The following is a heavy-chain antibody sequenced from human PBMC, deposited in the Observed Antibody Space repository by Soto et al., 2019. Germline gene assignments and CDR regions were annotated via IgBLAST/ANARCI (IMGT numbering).Heavy chain of an antibody. J-gene: IGHJ6*02. CDR1: GYTFTGYY. CDR3: ARGARGYSGYDFNYYYGMDV. CDR2: INPNSGGT. Sequence: ASVKVSCKASGYTFTGYYMHWVRQAPGQGLEWMGWINPNSGGTNYAQKFQGRVTMTRDTSISTAYMELSRLRSDDTAVYYCARGARGYSGYDFNYYYGMDVWGQGTTVTASS. D-gene: IGHD5-12*01. V-gene: IGHV1-2*02.